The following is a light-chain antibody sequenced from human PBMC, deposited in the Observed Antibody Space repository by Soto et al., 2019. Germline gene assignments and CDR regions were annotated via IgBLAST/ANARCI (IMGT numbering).Light chain of an antibody. CDR3: QQYGSSPYT. CDR2: DAS. J-gene: IGKJ2*01. Sequence: EIVLTQSPATLSLSPGERATLSCRASQSVSNFLAWYQQKPGQAPRLLIYDASTRATGIPARFSGSGSGTDFTLTINKLEPGDFAVYFCQQYGSSPYTFGQGTKVDIK. V-gene: IGKV3-11*01. CDR1: QSVSNF.